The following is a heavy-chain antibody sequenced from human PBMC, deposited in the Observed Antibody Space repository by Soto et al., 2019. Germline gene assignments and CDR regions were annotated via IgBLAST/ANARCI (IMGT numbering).Heavy chain of an antibody. J-gene: IGHJ3*02. CDR1: GFTFSSYE. CDR3: ARVNLAVTSAFDI. V-gene: IGHV3-48*03. Sequence: GGSLRLSCAASGFTFSSYEMNWVRQAPGKGLEWVSYISSSGSTIYYADSVKGRFTISRDNAKNSLYPQMNSLRAEDTAVYYCARVNLAVTSAFDIWGQGTMVTVSS. D-gene: IGHD4-17*01. CDR2: ISSSGSTI.